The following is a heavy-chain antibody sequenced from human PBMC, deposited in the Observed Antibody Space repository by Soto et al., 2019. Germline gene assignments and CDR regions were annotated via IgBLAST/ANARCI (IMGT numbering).Heavy chain of an antibody. J-gene: IGHJ5*02. V-gene: IGHV3-30*18. CDR3: AKDMVTTVNTSLCDP. CDR2: ISYDGSNK. Sequence: QVQLVESGGGVVQPGRSLRLSCAASGFTFSSYGMHWVRQALGKGLEWVAVISYDGSNKYYADSVKRRFTISRDTSKNTLYLQMNSLRAEDTAVYFCAKDMVTTVNTSLCDPWGQGTLVNVSS. CDR1: GFTFSSYG. D-gene: IGHD4-17*01.